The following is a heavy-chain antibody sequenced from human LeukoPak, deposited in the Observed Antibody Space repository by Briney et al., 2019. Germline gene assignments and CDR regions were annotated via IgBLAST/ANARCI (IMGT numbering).Heavy chain of an antibody. CDR1: GFTFSSYW. D-gene: IGHD6-6*01. J-gene: IGHJ4*02. Sequence: QPGGSLTLSCAASGFTFSSYWMHWVRQAPGKGLVWVSRISSDGRTTTYADSVRGRFTISRDNAKNTLYLQMNSLRAEDTAVYYCAREYSSWFDYWGQGTLVSVSS. CDR2: ISSDGRTT. CDR3: AREYSSWFDY. V-gene: IGHV3-74*01.